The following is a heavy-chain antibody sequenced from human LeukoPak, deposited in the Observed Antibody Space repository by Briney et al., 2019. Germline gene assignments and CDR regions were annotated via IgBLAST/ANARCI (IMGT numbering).Heavy chain of an antibody. CDR2: IKQDGSEK. V-gene: IGHV3-7*01. CDR1: GFTFSGSA. CDR3: ASEERGY. D-gene: IGHD1-1*01. Sequence: PGGSLRLSCAASGFTFSGSAMHWVRQAPGKGLEWVANIKQDGSEKYYVDSVKGRFTISRDNAKNSLYLQMNSLRAEDTAVYYCASEERGYWGQGTLVTVSS. J-gene: IGHJ4*02.